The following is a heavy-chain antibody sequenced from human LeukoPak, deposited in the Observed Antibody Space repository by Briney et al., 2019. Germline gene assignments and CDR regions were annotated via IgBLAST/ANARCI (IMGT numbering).Heavy chain of an antibody. CDR3: ARRTFRSARLFDY. CDR2: IYYSGST. Sequence: SQTLSLTCTVSGGSITSGDYYWSWIRQHPGKGLEWIGYIYYSGSTYYNPSLKSRVTISVDTSKNQFSLKLSSVTAADTAVYYCARRTFRSARLFDYWGQGTLVTVSS. D-gene: IGHD1-14*01. J-gene: IGHJ4*02. CDR1: GGSITSGDYY. V-gene: IGHV4-31*03.